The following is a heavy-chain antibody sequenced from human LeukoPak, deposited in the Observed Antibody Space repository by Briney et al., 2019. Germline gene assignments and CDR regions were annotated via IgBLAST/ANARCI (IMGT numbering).Heavy chain of an antibody. CDR2: INHSGST. CDR1: GGSFSGYY. CDR3: ARATRWGWVSSNYYYYMDV. Sequence: SETLSLTCAVYGGSFSGYYWSWIRQPPGKGLEWIGEINHSGSTNYNPSLKSRVTISVDTSKNQFSLKLSSVTAADTAVYYCARATRWGWVSSNYYYYMDVWGKGTTVTVSS. J-gene: IGHJ6*03. V-gene: IGHV4-34*01. D-gene: IGHD6-19*01.